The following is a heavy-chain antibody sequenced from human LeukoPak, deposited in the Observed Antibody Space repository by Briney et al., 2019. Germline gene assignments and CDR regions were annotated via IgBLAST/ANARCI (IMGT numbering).Heavy chain of an antibody. CDR3: ARHRYQAPSYYGSGSYFWFDP. V-gene: IGHV4-39*01. J-gene: IGHJ5*02. D-gene: IGHD3-10*01. CDR1: GGSISSNSYY. CDR2: IYYSGST. Sequence: PSETLSLTCTVSGGSISSNSYYWGWIRQPPGKGLEWIGCIYYSGSTYYNPSLKNRLTISVDTSKNQFSLKLSSVTAADTAVYYCARHRYQAPSYYGSGSYFWFDPWGQGTLVTVSS.